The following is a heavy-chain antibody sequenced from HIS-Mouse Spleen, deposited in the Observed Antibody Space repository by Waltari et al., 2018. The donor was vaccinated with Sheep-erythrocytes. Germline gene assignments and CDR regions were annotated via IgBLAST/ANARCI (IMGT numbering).Heavy chain of an antibody. CDR2: IIPIRGIA. V-gene: IGHV1-69*04. J-gene: IGHJ3*02. CDR3: ARRYYYDSSGYYYDDAFDI. D-gene: IGHD3-22*01. Sequence: QVQLVQSGAEVKKPGSSVKVSCKASGGTFSSYAISWVRQAPGQGLEWMGRIIPIRGIANYARKFQGRVTITADKSTSTAYMELSSLRSEDTAVYYCARRYYYDSSGYYYDDAFDIWGQGTMVTVSS. CDR1: GGTFSSYA.